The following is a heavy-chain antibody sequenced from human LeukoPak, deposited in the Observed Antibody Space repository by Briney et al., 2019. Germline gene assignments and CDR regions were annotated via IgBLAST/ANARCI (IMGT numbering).Heavy chain of an antibody. CDR1: GFTFSSYG. CDR2: IRYDGSNK. CDR3: AKGPFGSSGYFQH. Sequence: PGGSLRLSCAASGFTFSSYGMHWVRQAPGEGLEWVAFIRYDGSNKYYADSVKGRFTISRDNSKNTLYLQMNSLRAEDTAVYYCAKGPFGSSGYFQHWGQGTLVTVSS. D-gene: IGHD3-16*01. V-gene: IGHV3-30*02. J-gene: IGHJ1*01.